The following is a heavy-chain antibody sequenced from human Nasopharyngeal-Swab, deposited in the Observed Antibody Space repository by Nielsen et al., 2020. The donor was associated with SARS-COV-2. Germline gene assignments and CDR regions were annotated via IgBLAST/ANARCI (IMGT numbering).Heavy chain of an antibody. V-gene: IGHV3-30*04. D-gene: IGHD3-22*01. CDR2: ISYDGSDK. Sequence: GGCLRLSCAASGFTFSSYAMHWVRQAPGKWLEWVAVISYDGSDKYYADSVKGRFTISRDNSKNTLYLQMNSLRAEDTAVYYCAREDLPSYYYDSSGYYEGNYGMDVWGQGTTVTVSS. J-gene: IGHJ6*02. CDR1: GFTFSSYA. CDR3: AREDLPSYYYDSSGYYEGNYGMDV.